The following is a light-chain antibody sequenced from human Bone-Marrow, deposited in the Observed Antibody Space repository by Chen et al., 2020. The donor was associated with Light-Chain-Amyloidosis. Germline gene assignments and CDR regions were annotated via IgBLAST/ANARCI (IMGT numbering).Light chain of an antibody. CDR2: RNN. V-gene: IGLV1-47*01. Sequence: QSVLTQPPSASGTPGQRVSISCSGSSSNIGPNYVFWYQHLPGSAPKLLIYRNNQWPSGVPDRFSESKSGTSASLAINGLRSEDEADYYCAAWDDSLSGWVFGGGTRLTVL. CDR1: SSNIGPNY. CDR3: AAWDDSLSGWV. J-gene: IGLJ3*02.